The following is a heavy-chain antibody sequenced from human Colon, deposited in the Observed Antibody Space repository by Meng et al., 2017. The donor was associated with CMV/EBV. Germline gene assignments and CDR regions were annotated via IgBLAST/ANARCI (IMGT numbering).Heavy chain of an antibody. J-gene: IGHJ4*02. D-gene: IGHD2-15*01. CDR1: YTLTTQS. CDR3: ASWGGYCSGTNCYSVFDY. Sequence: YTLTTQSLHWVRQATGQMLEWMGWISAGNGNTKYSEKLQGRVTITSDTSATTVYMELSSLRSEDTAVYYCASWGGYCSGTNCYSVFDYWGQGTLVTVSS. CDR2: ISAGNGNT. V-gene: IGHV1-3*01.